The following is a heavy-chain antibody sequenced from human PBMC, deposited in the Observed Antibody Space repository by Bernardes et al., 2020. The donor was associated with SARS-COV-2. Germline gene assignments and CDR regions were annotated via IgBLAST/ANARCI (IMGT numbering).Heavy chain of an antibody. CDR2: IYYSGST. Sequence: SETLSLTCTVSGGSISSGGYYWSLIRQHPGKGLEWIGYIYYSGSTYYNPSLKSRVTISVDTSKNQFSLKLSSVTAADTAVYYCARVLGATIFGVVITHYFDYWGQGTLVTVSS. J-gene: IGHJ4*02. V-gene: IGHV4-31*03. CDR3: ARVLGATIFGVVITHYFDY. CDR1: GGSISSGGYY. D-gene: IGHD3-3*01.